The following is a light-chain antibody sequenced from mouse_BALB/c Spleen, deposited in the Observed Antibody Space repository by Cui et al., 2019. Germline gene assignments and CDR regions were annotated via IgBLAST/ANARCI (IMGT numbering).Light chain of an antibody. J-gene: IGKJ2*01. V-gene: IGKV12-46*01. CDR1: ENIYSS. CDR2: AAA. CDR3: QHFWGTPYT. Sequence: DIQTTQSPASLSVSVGETVTITCRASENIYSSLAWYKQKQGKSPQLLVYAAANLADGVPSRLSGSGSGTQYSLKINSLQSEDFGSYYCQHFWGTPYTFGGGTKLEIK.